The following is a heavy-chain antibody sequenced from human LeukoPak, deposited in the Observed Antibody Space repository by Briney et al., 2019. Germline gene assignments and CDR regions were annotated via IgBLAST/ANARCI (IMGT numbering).Heavy chain of an antibody. Sequence: GGSLRLSCAASGFTFSSYSMNWVRQAPGKGLEWVSYISSSSSTIYYADSVKGRFTISRGNAKNSLYLQMNSLRAEDTAVYYCARGRSGSSSLPVYYMDVWGKGTTVTVSS. V-gene: IGHV3-48*04. D-gene: IGHD6-6*01. CDR3: ARGRSGSSSLPVYYMDV. CDR2: ISSSSSTI. CDR1: GFTFSSYS. J-gene: IGHJ6*03.